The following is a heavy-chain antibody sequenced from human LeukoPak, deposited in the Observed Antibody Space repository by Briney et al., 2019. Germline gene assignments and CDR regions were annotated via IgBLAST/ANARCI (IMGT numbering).Heavy chain of an antibody. J-gene: IGHJ4*02. V-gene: IGHV1-2*02. CDR1: GYTFTGYY. CDR3: ARDPYDSSAYYYSYFDY. CDR2: INPNSGDT. Sequence: ASVKVSCKASGYTFTGYYIHWVRQAPGQGLEWMGWINPNSGDTKYGQKFQGRVTLTRDTPSSIAYMDLSSLTSDDTAVYYCARDPYDSSAYYYSYFDYWGQGTLVTVSS. D-gene: IGHD3-22*01.